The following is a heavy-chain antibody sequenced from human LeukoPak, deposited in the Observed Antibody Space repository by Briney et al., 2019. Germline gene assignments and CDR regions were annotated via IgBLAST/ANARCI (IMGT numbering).Heavy chain of an antibody. J-gene: IGHJ3*02. V-gene: IGHV1-69-2*01. CDR1: GYTFTDYY. Sequence: ASVKVSCKVSGYTFTDYYMHWVQQAPGKGLEWMGLVNPKDGETIYAGNFQGRVTITADTSTDTAYMELSSLRSEDTAVCYCAGSRGDAFDIWGQGTMATVSS. CDR3: AGSRGDAFDI. D-gene: IGHD3-10*01. CDR2: VNPKDGET.